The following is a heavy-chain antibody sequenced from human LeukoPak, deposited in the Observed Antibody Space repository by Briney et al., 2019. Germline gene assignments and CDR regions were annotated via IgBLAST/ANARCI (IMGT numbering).Heavy chain of an antibody. D-gene: IGHD3-22*01. V-gene: IGHV3-21*01. Sequence: GGSLRLSCAASGFTFSSYSMNWVRQAPGKGLEWVSYISSSSRYIYYADSLKGRVTISRDNAENSLYLKMNSLRAEDTAVYYCARKWLYYYDSSGYYYGSEYFQHWGQGTLVTVSS. CDR1: GFTFSSYS. J-gene: IGHJ1*01. CDR3: ARKWLYYYDSSGYYYGSEYFQH. CDR2: ISSSSRYI.